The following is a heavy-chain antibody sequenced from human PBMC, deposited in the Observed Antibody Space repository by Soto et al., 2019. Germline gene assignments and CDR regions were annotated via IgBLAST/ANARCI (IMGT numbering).Heavy chain of an antibody. D-gene: IGHD4-17*01. CDR3: ASALLDYGAYYFDN. CDR2: TFISGST. V-gene: IGHV4-4*07. J-gene: IGHJ4*02. CDR1: GGSISGYY. Sequence: SETLSLTCTVFGGSISGYYWIWIRQPAVKGLEWIGRTFISGSTNYNPSLESRLTMSVDMSKNQFSMKLSSVTAADTAVYYCASALLDYGAYYFDNRGQGALVPASS.